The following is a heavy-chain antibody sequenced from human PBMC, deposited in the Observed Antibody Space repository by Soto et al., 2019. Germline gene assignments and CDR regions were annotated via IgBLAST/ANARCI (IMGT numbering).Heavy chain of an antibody. V-gene: IGHV3-7*01. CDR2: IKPDGSEK. CDR3: ARALASAGSL. Sequence: EVQLVESGGGLVQPGGSLRLSCAASGFTFSTYWMHWVRQAPGKGLEWVANIKPDGSEKYYVDSVKGRFTISRDNAKNSLSLQMSSLRGEDTAVYYCARALASAGSLWGQGTLVTVSS. D-gene: IGHD6-13*01. J-gene: IGHJ4*02. CDR1: GFTFSTYW.